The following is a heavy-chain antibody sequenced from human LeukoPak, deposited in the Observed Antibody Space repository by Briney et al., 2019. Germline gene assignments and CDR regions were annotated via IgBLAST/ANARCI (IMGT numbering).Heavy chain of an antibody. CDR3: ARGDYYDSSGRWYYGMDV. V-gene: IGHV4-4*02. CDR2: IYHSGST. CDR1: GGSISSSNW. Sequence: ASETLSLTCAVSGGSISSSNWWSWVRQPPGKGLEWIGEIYHSGSTNYNPSLKSRVTISVDTSKNQFSLKLSSVTAADTAVYYCARGDYYDSSGRWYYGMDVWGQGTTVTVSS. J-gene: IGHJ6*02. D-gene: IGHD3-22*01.